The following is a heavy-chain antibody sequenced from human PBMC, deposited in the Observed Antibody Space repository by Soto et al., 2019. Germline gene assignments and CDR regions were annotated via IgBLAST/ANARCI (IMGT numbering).Heavy chain of an antibody. Sequence: RHSYAVVGGEFISYGVHWVRKAPGKGLEWVAGISYDGSKKYYADSVRGQFTISRDNSKNTLYLQMNSLRAEDTAVYYCARDGLYGDYSYYSYGMDVWGQGPTVTVSS. J-gene: IGHJ6*02. CDR2: ISYDGSKK. V-gene: IGHV3-30*03. CDR1: GGEFISYG. D-gene: IGHD4-17*01. CDR3: ARDGLYGDYSYYSYGMDV.